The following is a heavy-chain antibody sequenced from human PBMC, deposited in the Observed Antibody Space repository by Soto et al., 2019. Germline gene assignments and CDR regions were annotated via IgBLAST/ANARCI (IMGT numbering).Heavy chain of an antibody. J-gene: IGHJ6*02. CDR3: AKSGRGYGMDV. Sequence: QVQVEESGGGVVQPGRSLRLSCAASGFTFSNYGMHWVRQAPGKGLEWVAVISSDGNNKYYADSVKGRFTISRDNSENTVHLLVNSLRVEDTALYYCAKSGRGYGMDVWGQGTTVTVSS. D-gene: IGHD2-15*01. CDR1: GFTFSNYG. CDR2: ISSDGNNK. V-gene: IGHV3-30*18.